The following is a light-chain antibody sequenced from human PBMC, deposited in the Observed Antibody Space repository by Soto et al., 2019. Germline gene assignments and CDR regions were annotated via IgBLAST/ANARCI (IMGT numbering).Light chain of an antibody. CDR3: QQLKSYPLT. V-gene: IGKV1-9*01. CDR1: QGINTY. CDR2: AAS. Sequence: IQLTQSPSSLSASVGDRVTITCRASQGINTYLAWYQQKPGNAPKLLIFAASTLQSGVPSRFSRSGSGTDFTLTISSLQPEDFATYSCQQLKSYPLTFGGGTKVVI. J-gene: IGKJ4*01.